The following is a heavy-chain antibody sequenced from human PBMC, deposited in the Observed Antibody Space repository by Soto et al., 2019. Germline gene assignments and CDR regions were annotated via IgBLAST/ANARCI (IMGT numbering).Heavy chain of an antibody. CDR3: ARGGIAVAGFWFDS. CDR2: VGSAGDT. Sequence: GSLRLSYAAAGFAFRNYGMHWVRLATGKGLEWVAAVGSAGDTYYPGSVKGRFTISRENARNSLYLQMDSLSAEDTATYYCARGGIAVAGFWFDSWGQGTQVTVSS. CDR1: GFAFRNYG. D-gene: IGHD6-19*01. V-gene: IGHV3-13*01. J-gene: IGHJ5*01.